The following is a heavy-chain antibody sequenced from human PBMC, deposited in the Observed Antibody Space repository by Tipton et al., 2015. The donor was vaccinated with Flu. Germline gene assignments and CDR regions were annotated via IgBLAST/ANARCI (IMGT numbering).Heavy chain of an antibody. Sequence: QLVQSGAEVKKPGASVKVSCKASGYTFTSYFLDWVRQAPGQGLEWMGIINPSDGSTNYAQKFYGRVTMTRDTSTSTVYLELSSLTSEDTAIYYCARDFAGTAAHFDYWGQGTLVTVSS. CDR3: ARDFAGTAAHFDY. D-gene: IGHD3-10*01. CDR1: GYTFTSYF. V-gene: IGHV1-46*01. CDR2: INPSDGST. J-gene: IGHJ4*02.